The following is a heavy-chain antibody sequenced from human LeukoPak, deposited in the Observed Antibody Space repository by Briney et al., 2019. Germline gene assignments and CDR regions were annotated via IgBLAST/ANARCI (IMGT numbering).Heavy chain of an antibody. J-gene: IGHJ4*02. V-gene: IGHV4-38-2*02. CDR1: GFSISSGYF. CDR2: MYHSGRS. D-gene: IGHD5-24*01. CDR3: ARGDLALEMAQSY. Sequence: SETLSLTCSVSGFSISSGYFWGWIRQPPGKGLEWIGSMYHSGRSYYNPSLKSRVTISVDTSKNQFSLKLSPVTAADTAVYYCARGDLALEMAQSYWGQGILVTVSS.